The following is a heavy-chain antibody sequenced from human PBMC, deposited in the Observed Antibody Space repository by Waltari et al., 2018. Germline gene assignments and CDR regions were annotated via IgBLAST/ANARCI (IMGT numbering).Heavy chain of an antibody. J-gene: IGHJ5*02. Sequence: QLVESWGGGVMPGGYLRLPCRGPGFHFNTTAMQLVSQAPGKGLEWVELISYHGSNKYYADSGRGRFGISRDTSKNTVDLQRDSVRHEDTAVYFCARGRSADGYITDLWGQGTLVTVSS. CDR3: ARGRSADGYITDL. CDR2: ISYHGSNK. V-gene: IGHV3-30*09. D-gene: IGHD5-12*01. CDR1: GFHFNTTA.